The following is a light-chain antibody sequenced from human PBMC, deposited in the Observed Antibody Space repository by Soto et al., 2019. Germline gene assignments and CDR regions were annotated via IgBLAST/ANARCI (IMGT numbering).Light chain of an antibody. CDR2: KAS. CDR3: QHYSSFPYT. V-gene: IGKV1-5*03. Sequence: DIQMTQSPSTLTASVGARVNISCRASQSISTWLTWYQQKPGKAPNLLSYKASSLESGVPSRFSGSGSGTEFTLTISSLKPDDFETYYCQHYSSFPYTFGQGTRLEIK. CDR1: QSISTW. J-gene: IGKJ5*01.